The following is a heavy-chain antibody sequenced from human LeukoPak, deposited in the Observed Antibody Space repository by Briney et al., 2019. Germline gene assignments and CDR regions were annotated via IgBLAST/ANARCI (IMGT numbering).Heavy chain of an antibody. J-gene: IGHJ4*02. CDR2: INHSGST. CDR3: ARQLYYFDY. V-gene: IGHV4-34*09. Sequence: SETLSLTCAVYGGSFSGYYWSWIRQPPGKGLEWIGEINHSGSTNYNPSLKSRVTISVDTSKNQFSLKLSSVTAADTAVYYCARQLYYFDYWGQGTLVTVSS. D-gene: IGHD1-1*01. CDR1: GGSFSGYY.